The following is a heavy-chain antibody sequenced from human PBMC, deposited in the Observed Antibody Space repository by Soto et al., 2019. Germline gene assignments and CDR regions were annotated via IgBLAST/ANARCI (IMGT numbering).Heavy chain of an antibody. J-gene: IGHJ4*02. CDR2: ISGSGGST. D-gene: IGHD1-26*01. Sequence: TGGSLRLSCAASGFTFSSYAMSWVRQAPGKGLEWVSAISGSGGSTYYADSVKGRFTISRDNSKNTLYLQMNSLRAEDTAVYYCAKVLSHSGSYLVSDYWGQGTLVTVSS. CDR3: AKVLSHSGSYLVSDY. V-gene: IGHV3-23*01. CDR1: GFTFSSYA.